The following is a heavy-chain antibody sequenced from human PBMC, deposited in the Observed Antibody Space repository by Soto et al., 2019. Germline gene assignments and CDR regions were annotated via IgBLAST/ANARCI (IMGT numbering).Heavy chain of an antibody. J-gene: IGHJ5*02. D-gene: IGHD3-22*01. Sequence: SETLSLTCTVSGGTIINSRYYWAWIRKPPGKGLEWIGSIYHTGNTYYNPSLRSRVTISVDTSKNQFSLKLTSVTAADTAVYYCARDYYDSSDYTTNWFAPWGQGTLVPVSS. CDR3: ARDYYDSSDYTTNWFAP. CDR2: IYHTGNT. CDR1: GGTIINSRYY. V-gene: IGHV4-39*01.